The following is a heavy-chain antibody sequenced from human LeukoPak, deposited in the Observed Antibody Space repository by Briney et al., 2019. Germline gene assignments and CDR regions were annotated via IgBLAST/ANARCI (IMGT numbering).Heavy chain of an antibody. Sequence: GASVKVSCKASGYTFTGYYMHWVRQAPGQGLEWMGWINPNSGGTNYAQKFQGRVTMTRDTSISTAYMELSRLRSDDTAVYYCARVSRWGYGDYSEAFDIWGQGTMVTVSS. D-gene: IGHD4-17*01. CDR1: GYTFTGYY. CDR2: INPNSGGT. J-gene: IGHJ3*02. V-gene: IGHV1-2*02. CDR3: ARVSRWGYGDYSEAFDI.